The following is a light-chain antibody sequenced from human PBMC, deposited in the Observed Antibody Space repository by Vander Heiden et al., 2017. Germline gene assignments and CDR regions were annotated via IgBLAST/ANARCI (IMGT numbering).Light chain of an antibody. Sequence: QSVLTQPPSASGTPGQRVTISCSGGSSNIGTNTVNWYQHLPGTAPKLLIYSDDQRPSGVPDRFSGSKSGTSASLAIRGLQSEDEADYYCAAWDDSLTGWVFGGGTKLTVL. V-gene: IGLV1-44*01. CDR3: AAWDDSLTGWV. CDR1: SSNIGTNT. CDR2: SDD. J-gene: IGLJ3*02.